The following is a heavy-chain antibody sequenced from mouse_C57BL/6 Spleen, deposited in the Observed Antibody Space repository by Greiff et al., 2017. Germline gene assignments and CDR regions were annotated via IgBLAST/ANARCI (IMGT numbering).Heavy chain of an antibody. CDR3: ARCNLPIYYDYGDYFDY. V-gene: IGHV1-72*01. D-gene: IGHD2-4*01. J-gene: IGHJ2*01. Sequence: QVQLKESGAALVTPGASVKLSCKVSGYTFTSYCMHWVKQRPGRGLEWIGRIDPNSGGTKYNAKFKSKATLTVDKPSSTAYRQLSSLTSEDSAVYYCARCNLPIYYDYGDYFDYWGQGTTLTVSS. CDR2: IDPNSGGT. CDR1: GYTFTSYC.